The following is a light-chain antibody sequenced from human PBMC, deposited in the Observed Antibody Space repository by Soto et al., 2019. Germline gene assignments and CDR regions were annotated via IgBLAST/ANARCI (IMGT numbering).Light chain of an antibody. V-gene: IGKV3-20*01. CDR1: QIITSSY. J-gene: IGKJ1*01. CDR2: GAS. Sequence: EIVLTQSPGTLSLSPGERATLSCRASQIITSSYLAWYQQKPGQAPRLLIYGASTRATGIPDRFSGRGSGTDFTLTISRLEPEDFAVYYCQQYGSSPQTFGQGTKVETK. CDR3: QQYGSSPQT.